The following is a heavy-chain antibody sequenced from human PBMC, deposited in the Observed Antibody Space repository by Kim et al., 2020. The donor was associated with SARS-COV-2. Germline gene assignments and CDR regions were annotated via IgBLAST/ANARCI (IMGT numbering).Heavy chain of an antibody. V-gene: IGHV3-30*04. J-gene: IGHJ4*02. CDR3: ARDPDVKFYYDSSGYYDTGPFDY. CDR2: ISYDGSNK. Sequence: GESLRLSCAASGFTFSSYAMHWVRQAPGKGLEWVAVISYDGSNKYYADSVKGRFTISRDNSKNTLYLQMNSLRAEDTAVYYCARDPDVKFYYDSSGYYDTGPFDYWGQGTLVTVSS. CDR1: GFTFSSYA. D-gene: IGHD3-22*01.